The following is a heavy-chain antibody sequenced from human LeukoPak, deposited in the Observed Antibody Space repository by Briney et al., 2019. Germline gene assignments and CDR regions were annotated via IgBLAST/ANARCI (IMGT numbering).Heavy chain of an antibody. D-gene: IGHD2-2*01. CDR3: ASSELDCSSTSCYDLDY. CDR1: GFTFSSYS. Sequence: KSGGSLRLSCAASGFTFSSYSMNWVRQAPGKGLEWVSSISSSSSYIYYADSVKGRFTISRDNAKNSLYLQMNSLRAEDTAVYYCASSELDCSSTSCYDLDYWGQGTLVTVSS. V-gene: IGHV3-21*01. J-gene: IGHJ4*02. CDR2: ISSSSSYI.